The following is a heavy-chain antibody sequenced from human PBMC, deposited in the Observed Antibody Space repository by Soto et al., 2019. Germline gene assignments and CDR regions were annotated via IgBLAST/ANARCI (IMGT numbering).Heavy chain of an antibody. CDR3: ARGSSSSWNWFDP. CDR2: IYYSGST. J-gene: IGHJ5*02. V-gene: IGHV4-31*03. CDR1: GGSISSGDYN. D-gene: IGHD6-13*01. Sequence: KTSETLSLTCTVSGGSISSGDYNWSWIRQHPGKGLEWIGYIYYSGSTYYNPSLKSRVTISVDTSKNQFSLKLSSVTAADTAVYYCARGSSSSWNWFDPWGQGTLVTVSS.